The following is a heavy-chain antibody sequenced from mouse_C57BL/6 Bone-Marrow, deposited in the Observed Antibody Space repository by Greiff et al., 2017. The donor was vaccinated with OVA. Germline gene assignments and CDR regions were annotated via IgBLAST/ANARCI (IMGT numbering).Heavy chain of an antibody. CDR1: GYTFTGYW. V-gene: IGHV1-9*01. CDR3: ARGGDYYGSSYVDFDV. CDR2: ILPGSGST. D-gene: IGHD1-1*01. Sequence: VKLQESGAELMKPGASVKLSCKATGYTFTGYWIEWVKQRPGHGLEWIGEILPGSGSTNYNEKFKGKATFTADTSSNTAYMQLSSLTTEDSAIYYCARGGDYYGSSYVDFDVWGTGTTVTVSS. J-gene: IGHJ1*03.